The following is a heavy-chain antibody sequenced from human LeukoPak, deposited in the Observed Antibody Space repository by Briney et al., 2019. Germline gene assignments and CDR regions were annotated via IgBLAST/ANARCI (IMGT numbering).Heavy chain of an antibody. CDR2: INHSGST. V-gene: IGHV4-34*01. J-gene: IGHJ5*02. CDR1: GGSFSGYY. D-gene: IGHD3-9*01. CDR3: ARASNYDILTGQKGWFDP. Sequence: PSETLSLTCAVYGGSFSGYYWSWIRQPPGKGLEWIGEINHSGSTNYNPSLKSRVTISVDTSKNQFSLKLSSVTVADTAVYYCARASNYDILTGQKGWFDPWGQGTLVTVSS.